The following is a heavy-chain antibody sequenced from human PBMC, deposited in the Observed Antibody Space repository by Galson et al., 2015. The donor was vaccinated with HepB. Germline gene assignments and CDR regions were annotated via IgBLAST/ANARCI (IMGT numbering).Heavy chain of an antibody. CDR2: ISAYSGNT. J-gene: IGHJ4*02. D-gene: IGHD1-26*01. CDR3: ARAGGEWEPIDF. V-gene: IGHV1-18*01. Sequence: SVKVSCKASGYSFSTNGIAWVRQAPGQGLEWVGWISAYSGNTKYAEKFQDRVTLTAETSTTTAYMELRSLRSDDTALYYCARAGGEWEPIDFWGQGTLVPVSA. CDR1: GYSFSTNG.